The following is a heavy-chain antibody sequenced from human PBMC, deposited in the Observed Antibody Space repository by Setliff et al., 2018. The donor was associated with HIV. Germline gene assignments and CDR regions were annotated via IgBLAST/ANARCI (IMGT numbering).Heavy chain of an antibody. Sequence: ETLSLTCTVSGGSISTYYWSWIRQAPGRGLEWIGYIYNSESTKYNPSLKSRVTISVDTSKNQFSLKLSSVTAADTAVYYCARGRVFCNGDSCYHLDYWGQGVLVTVSS. CDR2: IYNSEST. D-gene: IGHD2-15*01. J-gene: IGHJ4*02. CDR1: GGSISTYY. CDR3: ARGRVFCNGDSCYHLDY. V-gene: IGHV4-59*01.